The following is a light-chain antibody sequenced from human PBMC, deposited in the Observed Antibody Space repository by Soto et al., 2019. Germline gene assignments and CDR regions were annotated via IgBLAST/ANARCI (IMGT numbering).Light chain of an antibody. J-gene: IGKJ4*01. CDR2: KVS. V-gene: IGKV2-30*01. CDR1: QSLVYSDGNTY. CDR3: MQGPHRALT. Sequence: DVVMTQSPLSLPVTLGQPASISCRSSQSLVYSDGNTYLNLFHQRPGQSPRRLSYKVSSRDSGVPDRDSGRGSGTDLTLKISRVEAADVGVDYCMQGPHRALTFGGGTNVEIK.